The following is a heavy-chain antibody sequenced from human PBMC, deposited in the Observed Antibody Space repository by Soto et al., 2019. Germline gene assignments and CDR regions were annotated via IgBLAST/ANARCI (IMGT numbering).Heavy chain of an antibody. V-gene: IGHV4-30-2*01. J-gene: IGHJ4*02. CDR2: IYQSKSA. CDR1: GGSVTSGGHS. CDR3: ARGDTRLGELSHDY. D-gene: IGHD3-16*02. Sequence: ASETLSLTCVVSGGSVTSGGHSWIWIRQAPGKGLEWVGSIYQSKSAYYNPSLRSRVAISVDRSNNQVSLRMTSVTAADTAIYYCARGDTRLGELSHDYWGQGTLVTVSS.